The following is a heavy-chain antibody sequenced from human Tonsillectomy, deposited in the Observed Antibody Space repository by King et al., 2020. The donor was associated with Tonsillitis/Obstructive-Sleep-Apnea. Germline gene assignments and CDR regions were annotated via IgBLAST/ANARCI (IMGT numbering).Heavy chain of an antibody. V-gene: IGHV2-5*02. Sequence: TLKESGPTLVKPTETLTLTCTFSGFSLTTSGVGVGWIRQPPGKALEWLALIYWDEDKPYSPSLKSRLTITKDTSKNQVVLTMTNVDTEDTATYYCAHTIYDTSSSGYFAYWGQGTLVTVSS. CDR1: GFSLTTSGVG. CDR2: IYWDEDK. CDR3: AHTIYDTSSSGYFAY. D-gene: IGHD6-6*01. J-gene: IGHJ4*02.